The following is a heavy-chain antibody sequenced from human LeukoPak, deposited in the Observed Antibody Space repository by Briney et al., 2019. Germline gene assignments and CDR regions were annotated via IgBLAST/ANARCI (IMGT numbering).Heavy chain of an antibody. CDR2: IYHSGST. V-gene: IGHV4-30-2*01. Sequence: SETLSLTCTVSGGSISSGGYYWSWIRQPPGKGLEWIGYIYHSGSTYYNPSLKSRVTISVDTSKNQFSLKLSSVTAADTAVYYCARASILYYYGMDVWGQGTTVTVSS. CDR3: ARASILYYYGMDV. J-gene: IGHJ6*02. CDR1: GGSISSGGYY.